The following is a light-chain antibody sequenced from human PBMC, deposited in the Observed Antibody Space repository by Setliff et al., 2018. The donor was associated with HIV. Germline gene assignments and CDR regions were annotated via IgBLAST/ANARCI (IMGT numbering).Light chain of an antibody. J-gene: IGLJ1*01. V-gene: IGLV2-14*01. CDR3: SSYTIRNTLL. CDR2: EVR. Sequence: QSALTQPASVSGSPGQSITISCTGTSSDVGGYSYVSWYQQHPGKAPKLIIYEVRNRPPGVSNRFSGSKSGNTASLTISGLQAEDEADYYCSSYTIRNTLLFGTGTKVTVL. CDR1: SSDVGGYSY.